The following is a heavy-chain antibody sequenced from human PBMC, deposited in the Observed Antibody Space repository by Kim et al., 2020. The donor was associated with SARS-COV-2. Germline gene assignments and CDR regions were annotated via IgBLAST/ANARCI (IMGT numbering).Heavy chain of an antibody. Sequence: GGSLRLSCAASGFTFSSYDMHWVRQATGKGLEWVSAIGTAGDTYYPGSVKGRFTISRENAKNSLYLQMNSLRAGDTAVYYCARGRGEWIQLWSPIDAFDIWGQGTMVTVSS. D-gene: IGHD5-18*01. CDR3: ARGRGEWIQLWSPIDAFDI. J-gene: IGHJ3*02. V-gene: IGHV3-13*01. CDR2: IGTAGDT. CDR1: GFTFSSYD.